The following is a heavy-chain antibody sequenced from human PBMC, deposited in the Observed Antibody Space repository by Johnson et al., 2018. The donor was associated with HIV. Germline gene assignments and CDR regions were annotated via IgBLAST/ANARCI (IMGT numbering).Heavy chain of an antibody. CDR1: GFTFSSYG. CDR3: EGSRDANDAFDI. V-gene: IGHV3-30*03. J-gene: IGHJ3*02. Sequence: QVQLVESGGGVVQPGRSLRLSCAASGFTFSSYGMHWVRQAPGKGLAWVAVISYDGSNKDYADSVKGRFTISRDNSKNTLYLQMNSLRAVDTAVYYCEGSRDANDAFDIWGQGTMVTVSS. CDR2: ISYDGSNK. D-gene: IGHD3-10*01.